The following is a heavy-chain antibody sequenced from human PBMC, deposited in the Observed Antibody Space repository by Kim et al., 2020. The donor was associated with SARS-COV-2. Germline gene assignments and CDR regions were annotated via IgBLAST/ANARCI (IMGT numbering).Heavy chain of an antibody. D-gene: IGHD3-3*01. CDR1: GFTFYTHA. J-gene: IGHJ4*02. CDR3: GFARSGFLRHFDF. CDR2: ISNTGGTP. V-gene: IGHV3-23*01. Sequence: GGSLRLSCSASGFTFYTHAMSWVRQAPGKGLEWVASISNTGGTPYYPDTVKGRFTVSRDNFKNTLYLQLNSLTAADTAVYYCGFARSGFLRHFDFWGQGT.